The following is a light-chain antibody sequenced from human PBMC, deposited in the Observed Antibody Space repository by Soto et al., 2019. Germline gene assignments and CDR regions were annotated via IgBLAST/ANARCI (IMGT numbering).Light chain of an antibody. CDR2: DVS. V-gene: IGLV2-14*01. CDR1: SSDVGGYNY. J-gene: IGLJ1*01. CDR3: SSYTSSSNTNV. Sequence: QSALTQPASVSGSPGQSITISCTGTSSDVGGYNYVSWYQQHPGKAPKLMIYDVSNRPSGVSNRFSGSKSGNTASLTISGLQAEDEAEYYCSSYTSSSNTNVFGTGTKLTVL.